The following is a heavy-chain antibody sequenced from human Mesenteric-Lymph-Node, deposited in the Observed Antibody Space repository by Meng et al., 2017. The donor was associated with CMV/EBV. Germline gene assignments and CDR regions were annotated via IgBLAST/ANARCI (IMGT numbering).Heavy chain of an antibody. V-gene: IGHV3-66*02. Sequence: GESLKISCAASGFTVSADYMNWVRQAPGKGLEWVSVIYSGGGTYYADSVKGRFTVSRDNSKNTVYLQMNSLRGEDTAVYYCARALRNYDFWSGLTNYYGMDVWGQGTTVTVSS. J-gene: IGHJ6*02. CDR1: GFTVSADY. D-gene: IGHD3-3*01. CDR3: ARALRNYDFWSGLTNYYGMDV. CDR2: IYSGGGT.